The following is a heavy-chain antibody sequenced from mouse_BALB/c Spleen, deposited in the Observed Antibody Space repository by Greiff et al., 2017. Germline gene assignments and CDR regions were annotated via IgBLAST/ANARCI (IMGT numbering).Heavy chain of an antibody. CDR2: ISYDGSN. CDR3: AVYYDYETWFAY. J-gene: IGHJ3*01. CDR1: GYSITSGYY. V-gene: IGHV3-6*02. Sequence: EVKLEESGPGLVKPSQSLSLTCSVTGYSITSGYYWNWIRHFPGNKLEWMGYISYDGSNNYHPSLKNRISFTRDTSKNQFFLKLNSVTTEDTATYYCAVYYDYETWFAYWGQGTLVTVSA. D-gene: IGHD2-4*01.